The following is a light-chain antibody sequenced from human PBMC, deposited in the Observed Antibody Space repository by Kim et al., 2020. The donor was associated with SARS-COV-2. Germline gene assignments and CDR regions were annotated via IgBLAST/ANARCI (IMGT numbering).Light chain of an antibody. J-gene: IGLJ2*01. CDR1: RSDVSGYYS. V-gene: IGLV2-14*03. CDR2: DVS. CDR3: SSYTSSTTLV. Sequence: GQCITISCTGPRSDVSGYYSVSWYQKHPGKAPKLMIYDVSHRPSGVSNRFACSKSGNTAFPTISGLQAEDEADYYCSSYTSSTTLVFGGGTQLTVL.